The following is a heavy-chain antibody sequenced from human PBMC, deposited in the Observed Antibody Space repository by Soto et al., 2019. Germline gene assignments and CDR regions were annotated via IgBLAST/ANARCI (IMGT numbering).Heavy chain of an antibody. V-gene: IGHV3-30*18. D-gene: IGHD3-10*01. CDR1: GFTFSTYA. J-gene: IGHJ3*02. CDR3: AKDQHYYASGSYWIAFDM. CDR2: ISYDGSNK. Sequence: QVQLVESGGGVVQPGRSLRLSCAASGFTFSTYATHWVRQAPGKGLEWVGVISYDGSNKYYVESVKGRFTISRDNSKNTLYLQMNSLRAEYTVVYYCAKDQHYYASGSYWIAFDMWGQGEMCTASS.